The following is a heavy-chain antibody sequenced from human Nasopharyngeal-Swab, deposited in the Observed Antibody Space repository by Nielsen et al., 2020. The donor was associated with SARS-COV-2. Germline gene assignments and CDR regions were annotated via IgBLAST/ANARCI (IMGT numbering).Heavy chain of an antibody. CDR2: ISSSSSTI. CDR3: ARGVWRSYRDYFDY. J-gene: IGHJ4*02. D-gene: IGHD3-16*02. V-gene: IGHV3-48*01. Sequence: VRQMPGKGLEWVSYISSSSSTIYYADSVKGRFTISRDNAKNSLYLQMNSLRAEDTAVYYCARGVWRSYRDYFDYWGQGTLVTVSS.